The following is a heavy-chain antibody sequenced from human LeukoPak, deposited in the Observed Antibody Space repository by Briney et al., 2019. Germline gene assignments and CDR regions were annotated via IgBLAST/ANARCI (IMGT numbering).Heavy chain of an antibody. J-gene: IGHJ6*04. CDR2: ISSSGSTI. Sequence: GGSLRLSCAASGFTFSSYEMNLVRQAPGKGLEWVSYISSSGSTIYYADSVKGRFTISRDNAKNSLYLQMNSLRAEDTAVYYCAELGITMIGGVWGKGTTVTISS. D-gene: IGHD3-10*02. CDR3: AELGITMIGGV. CDR1: GFTFSSYE. V-gene: IGHV3-48*03.